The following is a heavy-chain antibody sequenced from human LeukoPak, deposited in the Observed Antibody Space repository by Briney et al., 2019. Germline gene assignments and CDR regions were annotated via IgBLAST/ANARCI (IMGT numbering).Heavy chain of an antibody. CDR2: INPNSGGT. V-gene: IGHV1-2*02. CDR3: ARSLIGITMVRGVSY. J-gene: IGHJ4*02. CDR1: GYTFTGYY. Sequence: ASVKVSCKASGYTFTGYYMHWVRQAPGQGLEWMGWINPNSGGTNYAQKFQGRVTMTRDTSISTACMELSRLRSDDTAVYYCARSLIGITMVRGVSYWGQGTLVTVSS. D-gene: IGHD3-10*01.